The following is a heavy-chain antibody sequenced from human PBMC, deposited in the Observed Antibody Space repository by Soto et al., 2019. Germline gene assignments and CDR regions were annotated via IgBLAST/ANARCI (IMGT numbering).Heavy chain of an antibody. D-gene: IGHD2-21*02. CDR3: ARESEVATATLDYYYFYMDV. CDR1: GDSFNDYY. J-gene: IGHJ6*03. V-gene: IGHV1-2*04. CDR2: INPNGGVT. Sequence: QVQLVQSGAEVRKPGASVTVSCRSSGDSFNDYYIHWVRQAPGQGFEWMGWINPNGGVTKYAQKFQGWVSMTRDTSIRTVYMQLSRLRSDDTAVYYCARESEVATATLDYYYFYMDVWGTGTTVTVSS.